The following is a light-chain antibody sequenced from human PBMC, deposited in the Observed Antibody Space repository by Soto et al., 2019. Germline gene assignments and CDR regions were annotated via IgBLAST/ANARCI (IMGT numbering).Light chain of an antibody. Sequence: EIVLTQSPGTLSLSPGERATLSCRSSQSVISSYLAWYRQKPGQAPRLLIYGASTRATGIPARFSGSGSGTDFTLTISSLEPEDFAVYYCQQRSNWPITFGQGTRLEIK. CDR3: QQRSNWPIT. J-gene: IGKJ5*01. CDR1: QSVISSY. V-gene: IGKV3-11*01. CDR2: GAS.